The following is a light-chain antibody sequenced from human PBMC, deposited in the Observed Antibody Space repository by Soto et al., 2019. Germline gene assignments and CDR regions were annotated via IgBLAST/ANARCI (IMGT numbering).Light chain of an antibody. V-gene: IGKV3-20*01. CDR3: QQYGSSPT. Sequence: EIVLTQSPGTLSLSPGERATLSCRASQSVSSNYLAWYQQKPGQAPRLLIYGASSRAAGIPDRFSGSGSGTDFTLTISRLEPEDFAVYFCQQYGSSPTFGPGTKVYIK. J-gene: IGKJ3*01. CDR2: GAS. CDR1: QSVSSNY.